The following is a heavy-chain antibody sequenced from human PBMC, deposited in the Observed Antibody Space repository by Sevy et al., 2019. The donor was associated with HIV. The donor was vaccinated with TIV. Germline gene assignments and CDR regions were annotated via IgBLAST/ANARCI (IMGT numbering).Heavy chain of an antibody. V-gene: IGHV3-33*01. Sequence: GGSLRLSCVASGFAFSDYGMHWVRQAPGKGLEWVAVICYVGNNQHYADSVRGRFTISRDNSKNTLYLQLSSLRAEDTAVYYCARHPGIFGDCLLNYFDYWGQGVLVTVSS. CDR2: ICYVGNNQ. CDR1: GFAFSDYG. D-gene: IGHD3-10*01. CDR3: ARHPGIFGDCLLNYFDY. J-gene: IGHJ4*02.